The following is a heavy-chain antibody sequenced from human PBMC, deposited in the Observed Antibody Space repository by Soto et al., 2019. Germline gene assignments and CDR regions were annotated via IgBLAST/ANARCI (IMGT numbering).Heavy chain of an antibody. D-gene: IGHD6-6*01. CDR1: GFTFSSYA. V-gene: IGHV3-23*01. Sequence: EVQLLESGGGLVQPGGSLRLSCAASGFTFSSYAMSWVRQAPGKGLEWVSAISGSGGSTYYADSVKGRFTISRDNSKNTMYLQRNSLRAEDTAVYYCAKDGGSSSDFLVIPWVYWGQGTLVTVSS. J-gene: IGHJ4*02. CDR2: ISGSGGST. CDR3: AKDGGSSSDFLVIPWVY.